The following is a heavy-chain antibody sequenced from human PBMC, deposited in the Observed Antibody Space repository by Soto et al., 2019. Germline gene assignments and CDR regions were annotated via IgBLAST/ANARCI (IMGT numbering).Heavy chain of an antibody. CDR1: GFTFSSYG. J-gene: IGHJ3*02. CDR2: INSDGSST. Sequence: GGSLRLSCAASGFTFSSYGMHWVRQAPGKGLVWVSRINSDGSSTSYADSVKGRFTISRDNAKNTLYLQMNSLRAEDTAVYFCARWSGREWWTYAFDIRGHGSIVTVS. D-gene: IGHD2-15*01. V-gene: IGHV3-74*01. CDR3: ARWSGREWWTYAFDI.